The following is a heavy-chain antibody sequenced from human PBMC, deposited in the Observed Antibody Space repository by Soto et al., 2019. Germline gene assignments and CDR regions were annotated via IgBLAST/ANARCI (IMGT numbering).Heavy chain of an antibody. CDR3: ARARGYYYYYMDV. J-gene: IGHJ6*03. D-gene: IGHD3-10*01. V-gene: IGHV4-59*12. CDR2: IYYSGST. Sequence: SETLSLTCTVSGGSISSYYWSWIRHPPGKGLEWIGYIYYSGSTNYNPSLKSRVTISVDKSKNQFSLKLSSVTAADTAVYYCARARGYYYYYMDVWGKGTTVTVSS. CDR1: GGSISSYY.